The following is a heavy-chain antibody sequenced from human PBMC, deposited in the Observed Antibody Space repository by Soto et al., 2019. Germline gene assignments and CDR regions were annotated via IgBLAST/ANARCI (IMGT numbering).Heavy chain of an antibody. D-gene: IGHD6-25*01. CDR3: VKEQSSGYWRTADY. Sequence: QVQLVESGGVVVQPGRSLRLSCAASGFTFSDCGMHLVLQAPGQGLEWVAVVTYEETEIHYADSVRGRFTISRDNSKNMVYLQMDSLRVEDTAVYYCVKEQSSGYWRTADYWGQGTLIPVSS. CDR2: VTYEETEI. V-gene: IGHV3-30*18. CDR1: GFTFSDCG. J-gene: IGHJ4*02.